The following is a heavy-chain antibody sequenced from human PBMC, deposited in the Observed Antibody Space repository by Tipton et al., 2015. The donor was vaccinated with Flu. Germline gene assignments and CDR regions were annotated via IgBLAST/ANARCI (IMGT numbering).Heavy chain of an antibody. Sequence: SLRLSCAASGFTFSSYGMHWVRQAPGKGLEWVAFIRHDGSNKYYADSVKGRFTISRDNSKNTLYLQMNSLRAEDTAVYYCAKEEGYCSSTSCQITYYYYGMDVWGQGPTVTVSS. CDR2: IRHDGSNK. D-gene: IGHD2-2*01. CDR1: GFTFSSYG. J-gene: IGHJ6*02. CDR3: AKEEGYCSSTSCQITYYYYGMDV. V-gene: IGHV3-30*02.